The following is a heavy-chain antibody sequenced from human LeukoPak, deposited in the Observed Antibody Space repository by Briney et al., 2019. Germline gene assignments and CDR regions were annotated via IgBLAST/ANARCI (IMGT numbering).Heavy chain of an antibody. CDR3: ARASGGRGYSGYDQYYFDY. V-gene: IGHV1-69*05. CDR1: GGTFGSYA. Sequence: SVKVSCKASGGTFGSYAISWVRQAPGQGLEWMGGIIPIFGTANYAQKFQGRVTITTDESTSTAYMELSSLRSEDTAVYYCARASGGRGYSGYDQYYFDYWGQGTLVTVSS. J-gene: IGHJ4*02. D-gene: IGHD5-12*01. CDR2: IIPIFGTA.